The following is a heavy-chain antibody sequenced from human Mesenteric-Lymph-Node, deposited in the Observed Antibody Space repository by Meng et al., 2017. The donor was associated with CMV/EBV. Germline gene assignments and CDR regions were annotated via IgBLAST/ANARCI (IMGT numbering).Heavy chain of an antibody. CDR3: VRAIGSNYAY. D-gene: IGHD4-11*01. J-gene: IGHJ4*02. V-gene: IGHV3-7*01. CDR2: IKQDGSEK. Sequence: GESLKISCAASGFTFSSYWMSWVRQAPGKGLEWVANIKQDGSEKYYVDSVKGRFTISRDNAKNTLYLQMNSLRVEDTAVYYCVRAIGSNYAYWGQGTLVTVSS. CDR1: GFTFSSYW.